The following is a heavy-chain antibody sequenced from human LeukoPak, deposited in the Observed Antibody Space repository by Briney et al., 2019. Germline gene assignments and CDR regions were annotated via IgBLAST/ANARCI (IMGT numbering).Heavy chain of an antibody. V-gene: IGHV1-8*01. CDR3: ARGPDYSNYPYYYYAMDV. J-gene: IGHJ6*02. CDR2: MNPNSGNT. Sequence: ASVKVSCKASVYTFTNYDINWVRQATGQGLEWVGWMNPNSGNTRIAQKLQGRVTMTRSTSISTAYMELSSLTSEDTAVYYCARGPDYSNYPYYYYAMDVWGQGTTVTVSS. D-gene: IGHD4-4*01. CDR1: VYTFTNYD.